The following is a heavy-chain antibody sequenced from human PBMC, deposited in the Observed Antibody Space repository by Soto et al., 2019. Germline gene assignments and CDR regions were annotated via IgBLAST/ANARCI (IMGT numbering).Heavy chain of an antibody. CDR3: ANGDSSGFEYFQS. V-gene: IGHV3-30*18. D-gene: IGHD3-22*01. Sequence: QVQLVESGGGVVQPGMTLRLSCTASGFTFSSHGMHWVRQAPGKGLEWVAVVSFDGTNKNYADYVRGRFTISRDNSKNTLYLQMSRLRDEDTAVYYCANGDSSGFEYFQSWGQGTLVTVSS. CDR1: GFTFSSHG. CDR2: VSFDGTNK. J-gene: IGHJ1*01.